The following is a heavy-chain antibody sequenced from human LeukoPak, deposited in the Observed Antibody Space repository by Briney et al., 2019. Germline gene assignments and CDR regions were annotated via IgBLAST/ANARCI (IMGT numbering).Heavy chain of an antibody. CDR2: IYYSGST. D-gene: IGHD2-2*01. J-gene: IGHJ5*01. Sequence: PSETLSLTCAVSGGSISSYYWGWIRQPPGKGLEWIGSIYYSGSTYYNPSLKSRVTISVDTSKNQFFLKLNSVTAADTAVYYCARGSYIGVVLAADSWGQGTLVTVSS. V-gene: IGHV4-39*07. CDR1: GGSISSYY. CDR3: ARGSYIGVVLAADS.